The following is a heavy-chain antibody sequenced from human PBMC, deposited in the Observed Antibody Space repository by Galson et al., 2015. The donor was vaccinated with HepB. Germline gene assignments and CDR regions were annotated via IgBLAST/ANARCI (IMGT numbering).Heavy chain of an antibody. J-gene: IGHJ3*02. Sequence: SLRLSCAGSGFTFSSYAMSWVRQAPGKGLEWVSAISGSGGSTYYADSVKGRFTISRDNSKNTLYMQMNSLRAEDTAVYYCAKAMAAYDFWSGQSRGSAFDIWGQGTMVTVSS. V-gene: IGHV3-23*01. CDR3: AKAMAAYDFWSGQSRGSAFDI. D-gene: IGHD3-3*01. CDR1: GFTFSSYA. CDR2: ISGSGGST.